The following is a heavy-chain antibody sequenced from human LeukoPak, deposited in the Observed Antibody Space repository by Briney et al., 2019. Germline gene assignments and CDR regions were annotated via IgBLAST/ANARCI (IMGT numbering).Heavy chain of an antibody. D-gene: IGHD1-26*01. J-gene: IGHJ4*02. CDR1: GGSISSGGYS. Sequence: SETLSLTCAVSGGSISSGGYSWSWIRQPPGKGLEWIGYIYHSGSAYYNPSLKSRVTISVDRSKNQFSLKLSSVTAADTAVYYCARGIVDYWGQGTLVTVSS. CDR2: IYHSGSA. CDR3: ARGIVDY. V-gene: IGHV4-30-2*01.